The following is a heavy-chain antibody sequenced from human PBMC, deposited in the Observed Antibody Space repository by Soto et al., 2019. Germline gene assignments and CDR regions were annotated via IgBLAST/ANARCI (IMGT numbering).Heavy chain of an antibody. J-gene: IGHJ4*02. V-gene: IGHV4-39*01. CDR3: ATLWFGEGNY. Sequence: QLQLQESGPGLVKPSETLSLTCTVSGGSISSSSYYWGWIRQPPGKGLEWIGSIYYSGSTYYNPSLKSRFTISVDTSKIQFSLKLSSVTAADTAVYYCATLWFGEGNYWGQGTLVTVSS. CDR2: IYYSGST. D-gene: IGHD3-10*01. CDR1: GGSISSSSYY.